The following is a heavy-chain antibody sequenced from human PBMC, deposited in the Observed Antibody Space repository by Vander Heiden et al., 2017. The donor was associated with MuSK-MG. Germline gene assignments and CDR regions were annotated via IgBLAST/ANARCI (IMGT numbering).Heavy chain of an antibody. Sequence: EVQLLESGGGFIQPGGSLRLSCAASGFTFSHYAMSWVRQAPGERLEWVSAISYSGGITYYADSVKGRFTISRDNSKNTLYLQMNSLRAEDTAVYYCAKDVVPAADYYYYYMDVWGKGTSVTVSS. CDR2: ISYSGGIT. D-gene: IGHD2-2*01. CDR3: AKDVVPAADYYYYYMDV. V-gene: IGHV3-23*01. J-gene: IGHJ6*03. CDR1: GFTFSHYA.